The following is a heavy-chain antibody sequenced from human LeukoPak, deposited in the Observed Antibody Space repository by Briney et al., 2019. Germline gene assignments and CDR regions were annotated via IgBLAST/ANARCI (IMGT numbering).Heavy chain of an antibody. V-gene: IGHV4-39*07. D-gene: IGHD6-19*01. CDR3: ARCPDSSGWYCDAFDI. CDR1: GGSISSSSYY. Sequence: PSETLSLTCTVSGGSISSSSYYWGWIRQPPGKGLEWIGEIYHSGSTNYNPSLKSRVTISVDKSKNQFSLKLSSVTAADTAVYYCARCPDSSGWYCDAFDIWGQGTMVTVSS. CDR2: IYHSGST. J-gene: IGHJ3*02.